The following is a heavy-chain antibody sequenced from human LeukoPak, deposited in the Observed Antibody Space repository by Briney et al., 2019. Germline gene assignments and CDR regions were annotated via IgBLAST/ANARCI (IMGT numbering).Heavy chain of an antibody. D-gene: IGHD2-2*01. J-gene: IGHJ4*02. V-gene: IGHV3-9*01. CDR2: ISWNSGSI. CDR3: VKDKTYQGLY. Sequence: GGSLRLSCAASGFTVSSNYMSWVRQAPGKGLEWVSGISWNSGSIDYADSVKGRFTVSRDNAKNSLYLEMNSLRSEDTALYYCVKDKTYQGLYWGQGTLVTVSS. CDR1: GFTVSSNY.